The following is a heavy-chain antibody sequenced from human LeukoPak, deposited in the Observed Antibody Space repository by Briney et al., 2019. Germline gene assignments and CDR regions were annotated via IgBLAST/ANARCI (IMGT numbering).Heavy chain of an antibody. D-gene: IGHD6-19*01. CDR3: ARPSSGSPGV. J-gene: IGHJ4*02. CDR2: IYYSGST. Sequence: SETLSLTCTVSGGSISSSSYYWGWIRQPPGKGLEWIGSIYYSGSTYYNPSLKSRVTISVDTSKNQFSLKLSSVTAADTAVYYCARPSSGSPGVRGQGTLVTVSS. V-gene: IGHV4-39*01. CDR1: GGSISSSSYY.